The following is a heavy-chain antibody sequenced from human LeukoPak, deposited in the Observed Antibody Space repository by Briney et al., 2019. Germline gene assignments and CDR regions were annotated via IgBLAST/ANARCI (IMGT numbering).Heavy chain of an antibody. CDR1: GGSFSGYY. V-gene: IGHV4-34*01. CDR3: ARDPSWGGPNDY. CDR2: INHSGST. J-gene: IGHJ4*02. Sequence: SETLSLTCAVYGGSFSGYYWSWIRQPPGKGLEWIGEINHSGSTNYNPSLKSRVTISVDTSKNQFSLKLSSVTAADTAVYYCARDPSWGGPNDYWGQGTLVTVSS. D-gene: IGHD2-21*01.